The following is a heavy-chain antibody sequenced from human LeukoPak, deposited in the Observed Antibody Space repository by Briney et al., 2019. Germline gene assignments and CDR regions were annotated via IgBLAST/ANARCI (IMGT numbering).Heavy chain of an antibody. CDR3: AKGAPEQWLVCYY. Sequence: GGSLRLACVASGFTFSSYAMSWVRQAPGKGLEWVSAISGSGGSTYYADSVKGRFTISRDSSKNTLYLQMNSLRAEDTAVYYCAKGAPEQWLVCYYWGQGTLVTVSS. V-gene: IGHV3-23*01. CDR1: GFTFSSYA. D-gene: IGHD6-19*01. CDR2: ISGSGGST. J-gene: IGHJ4*02.